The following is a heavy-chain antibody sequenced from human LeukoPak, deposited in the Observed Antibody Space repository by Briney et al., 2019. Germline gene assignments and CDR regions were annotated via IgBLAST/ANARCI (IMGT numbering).Heavy chain of an antibody. CDR1: GYTFSSYD. CDR2: MNPTTGNT. J-gene: IGHJ4*02. V-gene: IGHV1-8*01. D-gene: IGHD3-22*01. CDR3: ARLSETPAYYDTHVYYYVRY. Sequence: ASVKVSCKASGYTFSSYDINWVRQAAGQSLEWMGWMNPTTGNTGYAQKFQRRVTMTRDTSINTAYMEISSLRSEDSAVYYCARLSETPAYYDTHVYYYVRYWGQGTLVTVSS.